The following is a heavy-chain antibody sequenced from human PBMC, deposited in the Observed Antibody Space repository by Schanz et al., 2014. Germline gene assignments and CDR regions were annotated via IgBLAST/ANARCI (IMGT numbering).Heavy chain of an antibody. CDR3: ARESGGQNDLDTEPHKYTYMDV. Sequence: VQLVDSGGGLVKPGGSLRLSCAASGFGFDDYAMSWVRQAPGKGLEWVSGINWNGGSTGYADSVKGRFTISRDNTKNFLHLEMNNLRAEDTAVYFCARESGGQNDLDTEPHKYTYMDVWGKVTTVTVSS. CDR1: GFGFDDYA. J-gene: IGHJ6*03. CDR2: INWNGGST. V-gene: IGHV3-20*04. D-gene: IGHD1-1*01.